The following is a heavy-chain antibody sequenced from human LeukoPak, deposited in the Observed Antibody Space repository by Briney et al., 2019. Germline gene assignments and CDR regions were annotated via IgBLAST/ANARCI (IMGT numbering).Heavy chain of an antibody. CDR2: IYYSGST. J-gene: IGHJ4*02. V-gene: IGHV4-59*08. Sequence: SETLSLTCTVSGGSISSYYWSWIRQPPGKGLEWIGYIYYSGSTNYNPSLKSRVTISVDTSKNQFSLKLSSVTAADTAVYYCAATATALGYFDYWGQGTLVTVSS. CDR3: AATATALGYFDY. CDR1: GGSISSYY.